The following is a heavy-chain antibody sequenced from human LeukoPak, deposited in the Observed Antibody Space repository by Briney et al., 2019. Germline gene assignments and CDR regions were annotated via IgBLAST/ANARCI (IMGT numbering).Heavy chain of an antibody. Sequence: SVTVSCTASGGTFSIYTISWVRQAPGQGLEWMGRIIPILGIANYAQKFQGRVTITADKSTSTAYMELSSLRSEDTAVYYCARDFGWPNELDYWGQGTLVTVSS. CDR3: ARDFGWPNELDY. V-gene: IGHV1-69*04. D-gene: IGHD1-1*01. CDR1: GGTFSIYT. J-gene: IGHJ4*02. CDR2: IIPILGIA.